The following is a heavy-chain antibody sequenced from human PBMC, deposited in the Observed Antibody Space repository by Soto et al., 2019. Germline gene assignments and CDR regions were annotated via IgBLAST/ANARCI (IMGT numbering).Heavy chain of an antibody. CDR3: AREGDYGSGSYMPLGAFDI. Sequence: PSETLSLTCTVSGGSISSYYWSWIRQPPGKGLEWIGYIYYSGSTNYSPSLKSRVTISVDTSKNQFSLKLSSVTAADTAVYYCAREGDYGSGSYMPLGAFDIWGQGTMVTVSS. J-gene: IGHJ3*02. D-gene: IGHD3-10*01. V-gene: IGHV4-59*01. CDR2: IYYSGST. CDR1: GGSISSYY.